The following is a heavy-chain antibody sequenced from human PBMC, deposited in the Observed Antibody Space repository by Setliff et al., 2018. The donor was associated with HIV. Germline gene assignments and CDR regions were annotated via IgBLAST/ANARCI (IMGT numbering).Heavy chain of an antibody. CDR2: INPSNGGT. Sequence: ASVKVSCKASGYSFTDYYIHWVRQAPGQGLEWMGRINPSNGGTNYVQRFRGRVTMTRGTSINTACMELSSLRSDDTAVYYCARTIPLAGSDMDLWGKGTTATVSS. V-gene: IGHV1-2*06. D-gene: IGHD6-19*01. CDR3: ARTIPLAGSDMDL. CDR1: GYSFTDYY. J-gene: IGHJ6*03.